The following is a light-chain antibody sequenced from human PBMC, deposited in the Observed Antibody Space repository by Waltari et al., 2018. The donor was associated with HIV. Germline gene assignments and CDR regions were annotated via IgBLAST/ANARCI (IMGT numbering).Light chain of an antibody. V-gene: IGKV3-20*01. CDR2: GAS. CDR1: QTVTSNS. Sequence: EIVLTQSPRTLSLSPGERATLSCRASQTVTSNSLAWYQMKPGQAPRLLIYGASIRATGVPDKFSGSGSGTGFTLTIARLQPEDFAVYYCHQYGTSPQTFGQGSKVEIK. J-gene: IGKJ2*01. CDR3: HQYGTSPQT.